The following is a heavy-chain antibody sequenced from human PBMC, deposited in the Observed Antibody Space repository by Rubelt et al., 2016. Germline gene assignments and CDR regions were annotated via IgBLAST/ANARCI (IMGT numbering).Heavy chain of an antibody. CDR1: GYTFTGYY. D-gene: IGHD6-19*01. CDR2: INPNSGGT. V-gene: IGHV1-2*06. J-gene: IGHJ4*02. Sequence: GYTFTGYYMHWVRQAPGQGLEWMGRINPNSGGTNYAQKFQGRVTMTRDTSISTAYMELSRLRSDDTAVYYCAGAGELYSSGWYGTFDYWGQGTLVTVSS. CDR3: AGAGELYSSGWYGTFDY.